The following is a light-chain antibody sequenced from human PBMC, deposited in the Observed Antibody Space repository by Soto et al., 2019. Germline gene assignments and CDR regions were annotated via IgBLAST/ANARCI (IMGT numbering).Light chain of an antibody. Sequence: EIVLTQSPGALSLSPGERATLSFRASQSVSSNLAWYQQKPGQAPRLLIYGASSRATGIPDRFSGSGSGTDFTLTISRLEPEDFAVYYCQQYGSSISITFGQGTRLEIK. CDR2: GAS. J-gene: IGKJ5*01. V-gene: IGKV3-20*01. CDR3: QQYGSSISIT. CDR1: QSVSSN.